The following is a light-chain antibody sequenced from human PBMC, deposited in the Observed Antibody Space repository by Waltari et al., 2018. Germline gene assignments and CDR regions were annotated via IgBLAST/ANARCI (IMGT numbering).Light chain of an antibody. CDR1: QSVSRA. Sequence: EIVLTQSPRTLSLSPGERATLPCRASQSVSRALAWYQQNPGQAPRLLIYGASNRATGIPDRFSGSGSGTDFSLIISRLEPEDFAVYYCQHYVSLPVTFGQGTKVEIK. CDR3: QHYVSLPVT. J-gene: IGKJ1*01. CDR2: GAS. V-gene: IGKV3-20*01.